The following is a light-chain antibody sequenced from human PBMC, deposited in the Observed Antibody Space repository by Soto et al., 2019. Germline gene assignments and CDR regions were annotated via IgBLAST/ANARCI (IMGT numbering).Light chain of an antibody. J-gene: IGLJ2*01. V-gene: IGLV2-14*01. CDR1: SSDVVGYNY. CDR2: DVD. CDR3: SSYTSSNTVV. Sequence: QSALPQPASVSGSPGQSITISCSGTSSDVVGYNYVCWYQQHPGKAPKLMIYDVDNRPSGVSNRFSGSRSGNTVSLTISGLQAEDEAYYYCSSYTSSNTVVFGGGTQLTVL.